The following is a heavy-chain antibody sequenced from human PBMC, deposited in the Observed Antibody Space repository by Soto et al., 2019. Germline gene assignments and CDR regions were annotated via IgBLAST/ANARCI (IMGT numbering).Heavy chain of an antibody. J-gene: IGHJ5*02. V-gene: IGHV4-30-4*01. CDR2: VYYTGST. D-gene: IGHD2-21*02. Sequence: SETLSLTCTVSGASIRSTDYYWSWIRQAPGKGLEWIGYVYYTGSTHYNPSLMSRLTISVDTSKNQFSLKLTSVTAAETAVYYCVRTAREGAVAPDWLDRCGQGTKVTVYS. CDR3: VRTAREGAVAPDWLDR. CDR1: GASIRSTDYY.